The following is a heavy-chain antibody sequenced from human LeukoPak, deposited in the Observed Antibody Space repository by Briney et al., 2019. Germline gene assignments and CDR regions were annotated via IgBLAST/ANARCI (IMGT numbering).Heavy chain of an antibody. CDR1: GGSISGSSCY. J-gene: IGHJ4*02. Sequence: SETLSLTCTVSGGSISGSSCYWGWIRQPPGKGLEWIGSIYYTGSTYYNPSLKSRVTISVDTSKTQFSLKLSSVTAADTAVYYCASSREHSSSFMPIDYWGQGTLVTVSS. D-gene: IGHD3-22*01. V-gene: IGHV4-39*01. CDR2: IYYTGST. CDR3: ASSREHSSSFMPIDY.